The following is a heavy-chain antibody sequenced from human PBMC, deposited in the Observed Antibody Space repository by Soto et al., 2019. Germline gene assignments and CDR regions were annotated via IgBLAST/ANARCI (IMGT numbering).Heavy chain of an antibody. CDR3: AKGQHCSTTSCYFYFYGMDV. J-gene: IGHJ6*02. CDR2: ISYDGSNK. CDR1: GFTFSSYS. Sequence: PGGSLRLSCAASGFTFSSYSMNWVRQAPGKGLEWVAVISYDGSNKYYAGSVKGRLTISRDNSKNTLYLQMNSLRAEDTAVYYCAKGQHCSTTSCYFYFYGMDVWGQGTKVTVSS. D-gene: IGHD2-2*01. V-gene: IGHV3-30*18.